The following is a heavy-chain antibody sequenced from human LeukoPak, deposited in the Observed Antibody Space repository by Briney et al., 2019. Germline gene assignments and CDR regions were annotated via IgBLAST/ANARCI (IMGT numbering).Heavy chain of an antibody. D-gene: IGHD4-17*01. CDR2: VYHNGST. CDR3: ARGRRYGDFVNYFDF. Sequence: PSETLSLTCTVSDGNFSLHYWTWIRQPPGKGLQYLRYVYHNGSTNYNPSVKSRVSLSVDTSRRQFFLKLRSVTAADTAVYFCARGRRYGDFVNYFDFWGQGRLVTVSS. CDR1: DGNFSLHY. J-gene: IGHJ4*02. V-gene: IGHV4-59*11.